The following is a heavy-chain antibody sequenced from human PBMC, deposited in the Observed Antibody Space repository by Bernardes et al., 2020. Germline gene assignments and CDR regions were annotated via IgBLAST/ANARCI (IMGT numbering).Heavy chain of an antibody. V-gene: IGHV1-2*06. J-gene: IGHJ5*02. D-gene: IGHD3-22*01. Sequence: ASVKVSCKASGYTFTGYYMHWVRQAPGQGLEWMGRINPNSGGTNYAQKFQGRVTMTRDTSISTAYMELSRLRSDDTAVYYCAKGGGTMIVVVMTDNWFDPWGQGTLVTVSS. CDR2: INPNSGGT. CDR1: GYTFTGYY. CDR3: AKGGGTMIVVVMTDNWFDP.